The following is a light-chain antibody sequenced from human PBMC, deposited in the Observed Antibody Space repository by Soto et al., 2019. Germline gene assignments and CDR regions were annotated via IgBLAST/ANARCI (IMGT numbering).Light chain of an antibody. V-gene: IGKV2-28*01. CDR1: QSLLHTDGYNY. Sequence: EIVMTQAPLSLPVTPGEPASISCRSSQSLLHTDGYNYLAWYLQKPVHSPQLLIYLASNRASGVPDRFSGSESGTDFTLKISRVEAEDVVVYYCMPVLQTPTFGGGTKLEIK. J-gene: IGKJ4*01. CDR3: MPVLQTPT. CDR2: LAS.